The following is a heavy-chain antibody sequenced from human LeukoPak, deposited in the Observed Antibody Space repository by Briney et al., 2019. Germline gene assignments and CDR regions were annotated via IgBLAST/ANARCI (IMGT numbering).Heavy chain of an antibody. CDR1: GFTFSSYV. Sequence: GGSLRLSCAASGFTFSSYVMNWVRQAPGKGLEWVAAFWCDESSTNYADSVMGRFTISRDNSKNTLYLQMNSLRAEDTALYYCAKYSSSTNYYFGMDVCGQGTTVTVSS. CDR2: FWCDESST. V-gene: IGHV3-33*06. J-gene: IGHJ6*02. CDR3: AKYSSSTNYYFGMDV. D-gene: IGHD6-6*01.